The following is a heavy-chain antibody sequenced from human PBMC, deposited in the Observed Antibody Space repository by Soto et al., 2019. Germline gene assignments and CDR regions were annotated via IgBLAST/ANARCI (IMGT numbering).Heavy chain of an antibody. D-gene: IGHD6-19*01. J-gene: IGHJ4*02. Sequence: GGSLRLSCAASGFTFSSYGMHWVRQAPGKGLEWVAVIWYDGSNKYYADSVKGRFTISRDNSKNTLYLQMNSLRAEDTAVYYCARERVAGTFDYWGQGTLVTVSS. CDR3: ARERVAGTFDY. CDR2: IWYDGSNK. V-gene: IGHV3-33*01. CDR1: GFTFSSYG.